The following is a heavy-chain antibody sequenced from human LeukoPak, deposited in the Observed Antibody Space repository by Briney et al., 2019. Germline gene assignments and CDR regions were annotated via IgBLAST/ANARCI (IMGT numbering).Heavy chain of an antibody. D-gene: IGHD3-22*01. Sequence: GASVKVSCKASGYTFTSYGISWVRQAPGQGLEWMGWISAYNGNTNYAQKLQGRVTMTTDTSTSTAYMELRSLRSDDTAVYYCARLFYYYDSSGYYSRYYYYYMDVWGKGTTVTISS. V-gene: IGHV1-18*01. CDR1: GYTFTSYG. CDR2: ISAYNGNT. CDR3: ARLFYYYDSSGYYSRYYYYYMDV. J-gene: IGHJ6*03.